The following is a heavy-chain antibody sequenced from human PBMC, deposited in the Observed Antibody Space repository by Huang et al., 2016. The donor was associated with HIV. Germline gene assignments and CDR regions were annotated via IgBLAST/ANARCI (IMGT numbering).Heavy chain of an antibody. CDR1: GFTFSSYD. CDR2: KSYDGSNK. J-gene: IGHJ4*02. D-gene: IGHD3-9*01. V-gene: IGHV3-30*18. CDR3: AKTWGRYYDVLTGYNIDY. Sequence: QVQLVESGGGVVQPGRSLRLSCAASGFTFSSYDMPWVRQAPGKGLEWVAVKSYDGSNKYYADSVKCRFTISRDKSKNTLYLQMNSLRAEDTAVYYCAKTWGRYYDVLTGYNIDYWGQGTLVTVSS.